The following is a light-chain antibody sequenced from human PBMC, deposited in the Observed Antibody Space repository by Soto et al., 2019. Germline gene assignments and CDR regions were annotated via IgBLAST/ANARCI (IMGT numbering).Light chain of an antibody. J-gene: IGKJ3*01. Sequence: EILLTQSPGTLSLSPGERSTLSCRASQSVSSYLAWYQQKPGQAPRLLIYDASNRATGIPARFSGSGSGTDFTLTISSLEPEDFAVYYCQQRSNWPTFGPGTKVDIK. CDR3: QQRSNWPT. CDR1: QSVSSY. CDR2: DAS. V-gene: IGKV3-11*01.